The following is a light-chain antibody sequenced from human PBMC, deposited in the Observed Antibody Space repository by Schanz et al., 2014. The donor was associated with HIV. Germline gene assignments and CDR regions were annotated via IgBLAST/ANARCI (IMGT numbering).Light chain of an antibody. V-gene: IGKV3-20*01. CDR3: QQYGSSPRT. CDR2: GAS. CDR1: QTVAGTY. Sequence: EIVLTQSPGTLSLFPGDRATLSCRASQTVAGTYLAWYQQKPGQAPRLLIYGASSRATGIPDRFSGYGSGTDFTLTISRLETEDFAVYYCQQYGSSPRTFGQGTKVELK. J-gene: IGKJ1*01.